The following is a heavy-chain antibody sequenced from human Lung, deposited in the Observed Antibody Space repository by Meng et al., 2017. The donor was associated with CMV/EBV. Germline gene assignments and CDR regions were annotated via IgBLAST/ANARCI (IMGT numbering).Heavy chain of an antibody. Sequence: SETLSLTCAVPGGVINVYYWSWIRQPPGKGLEWVGSISYDGTTSYNPSLNSRVTISLDTSKSQFSLKLTSVTAADTALYYCAGLLPSGKYVHHWFDPWGQRXLVTVSS. D-gene: IGHD3-10*02. J-gene: IGHJ5*01. CDR2: ISYDGTT. CDR1: GGVINVYY. V-gene: IGHV4-59*12. CDR3: AGLLPSGKYVHHWFDP.